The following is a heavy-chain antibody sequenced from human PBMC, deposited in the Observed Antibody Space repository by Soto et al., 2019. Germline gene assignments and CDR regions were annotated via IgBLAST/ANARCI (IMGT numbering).Heavy chain of an antibody. CDR1: GASISSGGYY. CDR2: MYYSGTT. J-gene: IGHJ4*02. D-gene: IGHD2-8*02. V-gene: IGHV4-31*03. Sequence: ASETLSLTCTVSGASISSGGYYWSWIRQHPGKGLEWIGYMYYSGTTYYNPSLKSRVTMSLDTSKNQFSLKLSSVTAADTAVYYCARDKITGLFDYWGQGTLVTVSS. CDR3: ARDKITGLFDY.